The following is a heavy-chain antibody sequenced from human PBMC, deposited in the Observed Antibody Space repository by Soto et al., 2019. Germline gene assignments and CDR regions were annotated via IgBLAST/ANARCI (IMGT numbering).Heavy chain of an antibody. V-gene: IGHV4-31*03. D-gene: IGHD2-15*01. CDR3: ARCSLVVIPVPGFDP. J-gene: IGHJ5*02. CDR1: GGSISSGGYY. CDR2: IYYNGNT. Sequence: PSETLSLTCTVSGGSISSGGYYWSWIRQHPGRGLEWIGYIYYNGNTYYNPSLKSRVTVSVDTSKNQFSLNVRSVTAAGTAVYYCARCSLVVIPVPGFDPWGQGTLVTVSS.